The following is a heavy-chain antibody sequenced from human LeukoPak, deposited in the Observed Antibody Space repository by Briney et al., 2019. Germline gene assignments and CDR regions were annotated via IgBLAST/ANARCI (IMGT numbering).Heavy chain of an antibody. CDR2: INHSGST. Sequence: PSETLSLTCAVYGGSFSGYYWSWIRRPPGKGLEWIGEINHSGSTNYNPSLKSRVTISVDTSKNQFSLKLSSVTAADTAVYYCARGDCSGGSCFFDYWGQGTLVTVSS. V-gene: IGHV4-34*01. CDR3: ARGDCSGGSCFFDY. CDR1: GGSFSGYY. J-gene: IGHJ4*02. D-gene: IGHD2-15*01.